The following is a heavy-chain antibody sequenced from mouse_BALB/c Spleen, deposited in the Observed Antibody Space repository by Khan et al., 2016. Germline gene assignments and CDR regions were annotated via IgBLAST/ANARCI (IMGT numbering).Heavy chain of an antibody. CDR1: GFSLTSYG. CDR2: IWAGGST. V-gene: IGHV2-9*02. CDR3: ASDGYYAMDD. J-gene: IGHJ4*01. Sequence: VQLQESGPGLVAPSQSLSITCTVSGFSLTSYGVHWVRQPPGKGLEWLGLIWAGGSTTYNSALMSRLSISKDNSKSPVFFKMNSLQTDDTATYYCASDGYYAMDDWGQGTSVTVSS.